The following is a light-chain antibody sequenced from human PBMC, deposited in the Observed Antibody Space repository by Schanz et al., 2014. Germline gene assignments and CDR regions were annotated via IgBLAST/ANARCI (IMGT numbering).Light chain of an antibody. CDR3: ASYTSTSIVV. Sequence: QSVLTQPASVSGSPGQSITISCTGTSSDVGGYDYVSWYQQHPGKAPKLMIYDVNNRPSGVSNRFSGSKSGNTASLTISGLQAEDEADFYCASYTSTSIVVFGGGTKLTVL. CDR1: SSDVGGYDY. J-gene: IGLJ2*01. CDR2: DVN. V-gene: IGLV2-14*03.